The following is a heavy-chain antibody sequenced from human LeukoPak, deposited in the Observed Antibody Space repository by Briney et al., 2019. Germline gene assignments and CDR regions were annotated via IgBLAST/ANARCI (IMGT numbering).Heavy chain of an antibody. V-gene: IGHV3-33*01. CDR1: GFTFSSYG. CDR2: IWYDGSNK. Sequence: PGGSLRLSCAASGFTFSSYGMHWVRQAPGKGLEWVAVIWYDGSNKYYADSVKGRFTISRDNSKNTLYLQMNSLRAEDTAVYYCARELGIAVAGFDYWGQGTLVTVSS. J-gene: IGHJ4*02. D-gene: IGHD6-19*01. CDR3: ARELGIAVAGFDY.